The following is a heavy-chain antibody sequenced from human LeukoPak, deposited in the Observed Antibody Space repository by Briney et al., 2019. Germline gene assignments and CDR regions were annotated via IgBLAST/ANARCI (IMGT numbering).Heavy chain of an antibody. CDR1: GYTFTGYY. CDR3: ARVGLPPGDADYYYYYYMDV. D-gene: IGHD2-21*02. J-gene: IGHJ6*03. V-gene: IGHV1-2*02. Sequence: ASVKVSCKASGYTFTGYYMHWVRQAPGQGLEWMGWINPNSGGTNYAQKFQGRVTMTRDTSISTAYMELSRLRSDDTAVYYCARVGLPPGDADYYYYYYMDVWGKGTTVTVSS. CDR2: INPNSGGT.